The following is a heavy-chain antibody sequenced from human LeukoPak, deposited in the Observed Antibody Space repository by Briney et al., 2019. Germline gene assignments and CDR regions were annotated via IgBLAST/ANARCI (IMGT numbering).Heavy chain of an antibody. D-gene: IGHD1-26*01. J-gene: IGHJ4*02. CDR3: ARGRFGYTGSYYVY. CDR2: INPSGDST. CDR1: GYTFTSYY. Sequence: ASGKVSCKASGYTFTSYYMHWVRQAPGQGPEWMGTINPSGDSTSYAQKFQGRVTLTRDTSTTTVYMELSSLGSEDTAVYYCARGRFGYTGSYYVYWGQGTLVTVSS. V-gene: IGHV1-46*01.